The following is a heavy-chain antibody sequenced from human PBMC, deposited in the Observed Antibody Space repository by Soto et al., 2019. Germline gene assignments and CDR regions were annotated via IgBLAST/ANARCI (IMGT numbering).Heavy chain of an antibody. CDR1: GFTFSSYG. CDR3: AKDPYSNYVDNWFDP. J-gene: IGHJ5*02. CDR2: IWYDGSNK. D-gene: IGHD4-4*01. V-gene: IGHV3-33*06. Sequence: GESLKISCAASGFTFSSYGMHWVRQAPGKGLDWVAVIWYDGSNKYYADSVKGRFTISRDNSKNTLYLQMNSLRAEDTAVYYCAKDPYSNYVDNWFDPWGQGTLVTVSS.